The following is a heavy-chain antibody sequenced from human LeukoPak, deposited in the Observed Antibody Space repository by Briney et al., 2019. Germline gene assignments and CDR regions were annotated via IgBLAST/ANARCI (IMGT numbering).Heavy chain of an antibody. Sequence: SETLSLTCTVSGGSISSYYGSWIRQPPGKGLEWIGYIYYSGSTNYNPSLKSRLTISVDTSKNQFSLKLSSVTAADTAVYYCARGIYCSSTSCHYYLGYWGQGTLVTVSS. V-gene: IGHV4-59*01. CDR3: ARGIYCSSTSCHYYLGY. J-gene: IGHJ4*01. CDR1: GGSISSYY. CDR2: IYYSGST. D-gene: IGHD2-2*01.